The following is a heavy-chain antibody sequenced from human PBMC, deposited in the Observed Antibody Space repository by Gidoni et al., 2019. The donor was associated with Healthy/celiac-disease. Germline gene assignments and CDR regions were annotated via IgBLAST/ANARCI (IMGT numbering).Heavy chain of an antibody. CDR3: ATDWAYDYFDY. Sequence: EVQLFASGGGLVQPGASLRLSCAASGFTFSSYAMSWVRQAPGQGLEGVSAISGSGGSKYDADSVKGRFTISRDNSKNTLYLQMNSLRAEDTAVYYCATDWAYDYFDYWGQGILVTVSS. CDR2: ISGSGGSK. V-gene: IGHV3-23*01. CDR1: GFTFSSYA. D-gene: IGHD2-8*01. J-gene: IGHJ4*02.